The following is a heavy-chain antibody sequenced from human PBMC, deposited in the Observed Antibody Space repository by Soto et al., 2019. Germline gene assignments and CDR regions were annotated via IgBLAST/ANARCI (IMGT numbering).Heavy chain of an antibody. D-gene: IGHD4-17*01. Sequence: GGTLRLFCAASGFTFSSYGMHWVRQAPGKGLEWVAVIWYDGSNKYYADSVKGRFTISRDNSKNTLYLQMNSLRAEDTAVYYCARDRHDYGDPTLDYWGQGTLVTVSS. J-gene: IGHJ4*02. CDR2: IWYDGSNK. CDR3: ARDRHDYGDPTLDY. CDR1: GFTFSSYG. V-gene: IGHV3-33*01.